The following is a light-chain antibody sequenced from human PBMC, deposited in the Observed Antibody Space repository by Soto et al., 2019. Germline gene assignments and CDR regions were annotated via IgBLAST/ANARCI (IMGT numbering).Light chain of an antibody. CDR3: CSYAGSYSWV. CDR2: DVS. CDR1: SSDVGNYNY. J-gene: IGLJ3*02. V-gene: IGLV2-11*01. Sequence: QSALTQPRSVSGSPGQSVTISCTGTSSDVGNYNYVSWYQQHPGTAPKLMIYDVSKRPSGVPDRFSASKSGNTASLTISGLQAEDEADYYCCSYAGSYSWVFGGGTQLTVL.